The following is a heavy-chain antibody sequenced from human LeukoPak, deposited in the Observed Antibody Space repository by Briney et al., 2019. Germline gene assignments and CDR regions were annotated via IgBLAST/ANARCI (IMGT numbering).Heavy chain of an antibody. D-gene: IGHD2/OR15-2a*01. CDR1: GFTFSSYA. CDR3: AKTLVMTAYYYYGMDV. CDR2: ISGSGGST. Sequence: PGGSLRLSCAASGFTFSSYAMSWVRQAPGKGLEWVSAISGSGGSTYYADSVKGRFTISRDNSKNTLYLQMNSLRAEDTAVYYCAKTLVMTAYYYYGMDVWGQGTTVTVSS. J-gene: IGHJ6*02. V-gene: IGHV3-23*01.